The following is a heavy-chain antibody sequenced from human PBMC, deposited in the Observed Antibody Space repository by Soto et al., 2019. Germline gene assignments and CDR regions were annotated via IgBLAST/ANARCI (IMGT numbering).Heavy chain of an antibody. D-gene: IGHD2-15*01. J-gene: IGHJ4*02. V-gene: IGHV4-30-4*08. CDR3: ARRAIDRCGTFDS. Sequence: WTWIRQPPGKGLEWIGYIYHSGITFYNPSLRSRVTVSVDMSQSQFSLRLISVTAADTAVYYCARRAIDRCGTFDSWGQGILGTVSS. CDR2: IYHSGIT.